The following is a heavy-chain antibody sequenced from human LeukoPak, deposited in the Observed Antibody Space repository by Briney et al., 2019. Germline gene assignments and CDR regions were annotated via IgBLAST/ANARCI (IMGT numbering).Heavy chain of an antibody. J-gene: IGHJ5*02. Sequence: GGSLRLSCATSGFSFSDAWMNWVRQAPGKGLEWVGRIRRNSDGGTIDYAAPVKGRFALSRDDSKNTLYLHMSSLQTEDTAVYYCATDFYDTSWGQGTLVTVSS. D-gene: IGHD3-22*01. CDR2: IRRNSDGGTI. V-gene: IGHV3-15*07. CDR1: GFSFSDAW. CDR3: ATDFYDTS.